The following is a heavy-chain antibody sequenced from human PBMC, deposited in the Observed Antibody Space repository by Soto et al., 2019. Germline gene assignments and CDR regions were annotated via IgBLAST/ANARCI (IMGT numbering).Heavy chain of an antibody. CDR3: ARGNVVAIDY. CDR1: GGSISSGGYS. Sequence: PSETLSLTCAVSGGSISSGGYSWSWIRQPPGNGLEWIGYIYHSWSTYYNPSLKSRVTISVDRSKNQFSLKLSSVTAADTAVYYCARGNVVAIDYWGQGTLVTVSS. D-gene: IGHD2-21*01. V-gene: IGHV4-30-2*01. J-gene: IGHJ4*02. CDR2: IYHSWST.